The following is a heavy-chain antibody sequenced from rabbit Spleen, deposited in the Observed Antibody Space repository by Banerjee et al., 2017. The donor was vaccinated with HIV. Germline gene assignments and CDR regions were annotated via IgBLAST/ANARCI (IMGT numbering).Heavy chain of an antibody. D-gene: IGHD2-1*01. V-gene: IGHV1S45*01. CDR3: ARDLDGVIGCHVCW. CDR2: INAVTGKA. Sequence: QVQLVESGGGLVKPEGSLKLSCTASVFSLSNKTVMCWVRQTPGKGLEWIACINAVTGKAVYASWAKGRFTFSKTSSTTVTLQMTSLTAADTATYFCARDLDGVIGCHVCWWGQGTLVTVS. CDR1: VFSLSNKTV. J-gene: IGHJ3*01.